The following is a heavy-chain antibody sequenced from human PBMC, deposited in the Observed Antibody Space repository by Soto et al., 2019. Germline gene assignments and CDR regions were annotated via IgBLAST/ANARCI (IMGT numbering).Heavy chain of an antibody. J-gene: IGHJ5*02. CDR3: AKAPKVSHYFASHVFDP. V-gene: IGHV3-30*18. Sequence: QVQLVESGGGVVQPGRSLRLSCAASGFTFNTSAIHWVRQAPGKGLEWVAVVTFDGRNKYYADSVKGRFTISRDNSKNTLSLQMNSLRAEDTAVYYCAKAPKVSHYFASHVFDPWGPGTLVTVSS. CDR2: VTFDGRNK. D-gene: IGHD3-10*01. CDR1: GFTFNTSA.